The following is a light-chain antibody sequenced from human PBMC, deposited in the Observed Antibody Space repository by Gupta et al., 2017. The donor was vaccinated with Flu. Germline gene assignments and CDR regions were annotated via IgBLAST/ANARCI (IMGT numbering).Light chain of an antibody. Sequence: SCTVSVTGTSSDVGGYNFVYWHQQPPGKAPSLMIYDVIKRPSWVPGRFSGSESGNTASLTISGHQAEDAADYYCYSFAGGGFYVFGGGTKITVL. V-gene: IGLV2-11*01. CDR2: DVI. CDR1: SSDVGGYNF. CDR3: YSFAGGGFYV. J-gene: IGLJ1*01.